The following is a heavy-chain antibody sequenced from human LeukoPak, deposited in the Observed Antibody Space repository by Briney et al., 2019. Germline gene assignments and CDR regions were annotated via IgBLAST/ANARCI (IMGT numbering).Heavy chain of an antibody. J-gene: IGHJ4*02. CDR3: ARSLPYFFAY. CDR1: GFTFSNYA. CDR2: VRGSGTDT. Sequence: PGGSLRLSCAASGFTFSNYAMNWVRQAPGKGLEWVSAVRGSGTDTDYADSVKGRFSISRDNSKNTLFLQMNSLRADDTAVYYCARSLPYFFAYWGQGTLVTVSS. V-gene: IGHV3-23*01.